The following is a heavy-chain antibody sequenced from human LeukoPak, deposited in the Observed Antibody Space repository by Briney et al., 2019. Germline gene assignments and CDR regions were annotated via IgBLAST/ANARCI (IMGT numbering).Heavy chain of an antibody. D-gene: IGHD2-8*01. J-gene: IGHJ6*02. CDR2: IIPILGIA. Sequence: SVKVSCKASGGTFSSYAISWVRQAPGQGLEWMGRIIPILGIANYAQKFQGRVTITADKSTSTAYMELRSLRSEDTAVYYCARVSKYGYNYAMDVWGQGTTVTVSS. V-gene: IGHV1-69*04. CDR1: GGTFSSYA. CDR3: ARVSKYGYNYAMDV.